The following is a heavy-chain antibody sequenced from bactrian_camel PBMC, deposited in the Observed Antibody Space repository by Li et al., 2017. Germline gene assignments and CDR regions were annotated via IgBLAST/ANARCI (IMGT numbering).Heavy chain of an antibody. D-gene: IGHD2*01. V-gene: IGHV3S53*01. CDR3: AAGPLGGTWFSTDAYNY. CDR1: GYRYDTYC. CDR2: YINTRSA. Sequence: HVQLVESGGASVQAGGSLRLSCAAPGYRYDTYCMGWFRQFPGKEREGVAVAYINTRSAKYGDSVKGRFTIWRDMSKNTVSLQMNSLKPEDTAMYYCAAGPLGGTWFSTDAYNYWGQGTQVTVS. J-gene: IGHJ4*01.